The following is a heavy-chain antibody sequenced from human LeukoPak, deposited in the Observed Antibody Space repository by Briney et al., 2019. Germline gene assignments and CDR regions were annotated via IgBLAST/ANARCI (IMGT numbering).Heavy chain of an antibody. CDR1: GFIFNSYA. D-gene: IGHD2-21*01. CDR2: ISRTNSI. J-gene: IGHJ4*02. V-gene: IGHV3-48*02. Sequence: GGSLRLSCAASGFIFNSYAMNWIRQAPGKGLEWVSYISRTNSIYYSDSVRGRITISRDNAKNSLYLQMNSLRDEDTAVYYCARDHDWGFDYWGQGILAAVSS. CDR3: ARDHDWGFDY.